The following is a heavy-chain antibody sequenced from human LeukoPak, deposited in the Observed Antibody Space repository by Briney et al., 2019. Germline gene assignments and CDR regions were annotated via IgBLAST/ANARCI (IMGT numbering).Heavy chain of an antibody. D-gene: IGHD4-17*01. CDR1: GFGFSNYA. CDR2: ISGSGGST. J-gene: IGHJ5*02. V-gene: IGHV3-23*01. Sequence: PGGSLRLSCAASGFGFSNYAMSWVRQAPGKGLEWVSGISGSGGSTYYADSVKGRFTISRDTSKNTLYLQINSLSVEDTAVYYCIVFGDSNHWGQGTLVTVSS. CDR3: IVFGDSNH.